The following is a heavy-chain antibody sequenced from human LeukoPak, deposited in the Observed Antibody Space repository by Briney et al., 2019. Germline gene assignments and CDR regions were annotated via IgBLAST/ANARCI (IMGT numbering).Heavy chain of an antibody. V-gene: IGHV3-7*01. CDR3: ARDGSGSYHLGYYYYYMDV. CDR2: IKQDGSEK. D-gene: IGHD3-10*01. CDR1: GFTFSSYW. J-gene: IGHJ6*03. Sequence: GGSLRLSCAASGFTFSSYWMSWVRQAPGKGLEWVANIKQDGSEKYYADSVKGRFTISRDNAKNSLYLQMNSLRAEDTAVYYCARDGSGSYHLGYYYYYMDVWGKGTTVTISS.